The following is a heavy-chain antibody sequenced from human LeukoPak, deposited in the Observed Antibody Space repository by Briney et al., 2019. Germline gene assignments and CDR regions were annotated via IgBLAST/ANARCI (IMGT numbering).Heavy chain of an antibody. CDR3: ARDRWWEPTDFSFDY. CDR1: GYTFTGYH. CDR2: INPNSGDT. Sequence: ASVKVSCKASGYTFTGYHIHWVRQAPRQGLEWMGRINPNSGDTNYAQNFQGRVTMTRDTSINTAYMELSRLRSEDTAVYYCARDRWWEPTDFSFDYWGQGTLVTVSS. V-gene: IGHV1-2*06. J-gene: IGHJ4*02. D-gene: IGHD1-26*01.